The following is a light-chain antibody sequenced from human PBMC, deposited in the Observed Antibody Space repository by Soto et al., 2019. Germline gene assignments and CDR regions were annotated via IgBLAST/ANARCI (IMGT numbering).Light chain of an antibody. CDR2: EIN. V-gene: IGLV2-8*01. J-gene: IGLJ1*01. CDR1: SSDIGGYNF. Sequence: QSALTQPPSASGSPGQSVTISCTGTSSDIGGYNFVSWYQQHPGRAPKLLIYEINKRPSGVPDRFSGSKSGNTASLTVSGLQAEDDADYYCSSYAGSKGDVFGTGTKLTVL. CDR3: SSYAGSKGDV.